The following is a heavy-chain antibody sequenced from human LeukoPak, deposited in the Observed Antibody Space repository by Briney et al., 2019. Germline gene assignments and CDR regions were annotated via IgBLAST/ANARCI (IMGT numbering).Heavy chain of an antibody. CDR2: ITRDGGTT. CDR1: GFTFDDYT. J-gene: IGHJ6*03. CDR3: AKAYYDFWSGYSLFGYMDV. V-gene: IGHV3-43*01. D-gene: IGHD3-3*01. Sequence: GGSLRLSCAASGFTFDDYTMHWVRQGPGKGLEWVSLITRDGGTTYYADSVKGRFTLSRDNSKNSLYLQMNSLRTEDSALYYCAKAYYDFWSGYSLFGYMDVWGKGTTVTVSS.